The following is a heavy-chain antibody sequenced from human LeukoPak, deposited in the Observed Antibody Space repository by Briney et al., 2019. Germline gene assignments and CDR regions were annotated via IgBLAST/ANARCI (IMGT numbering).Heavy chain of an antibody. Sequence: GGSLRLSCAASGFTFSSYSMNWVRQALGKGLEWVSYISSSGSIYYADSVKGRFTISRDNAKNSLYLQVNSLRAEDTAVYYCTRDPEALDYWGQGTLVTVSS. V-gene: IGHV3-48*01. CDR3: TRDPEALDY. D-gene: IGHD1-14*01. CDR2: ISSSGSI. J-gene: IGHJ4*02. CDR1: GFTFSSYS.